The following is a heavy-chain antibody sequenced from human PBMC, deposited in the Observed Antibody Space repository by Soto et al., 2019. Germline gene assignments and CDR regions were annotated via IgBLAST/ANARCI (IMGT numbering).Heavy chain of an antibody. CDR3: ARDNGYYDF. CDR2: ISTTSGNT. J-gene: IGHJ4*02. Sequence: QIQMVQSGAEVKQTGASVKIYCKTSGYTFSSYSINWVRKAPVQGLEWMAWISTTSGNTHYAERVQGRVTVTLEKSARTAFMEMWGLTSDDTSVYFCARDNGYYDFWGQGTLVTVSS. CDR1: GYTFSSYS. D-gene: IGHD2-8*01. V-gene: IGHV1-18*01.